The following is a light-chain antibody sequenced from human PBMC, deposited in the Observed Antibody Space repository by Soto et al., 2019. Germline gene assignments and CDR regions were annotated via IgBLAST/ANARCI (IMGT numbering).Light chain of an antibody. J-gene: IGKJ3*01. CDR3: QHYGSSPPEFT. CDR2: GAS. Sequence: EIVLTQSPGTLALSPGERATLSCRASQSVSSNYLAWYQQRPGQAPRLLIFGASYRAAGIPDRFSGSGSGTDLILTISRLEPEDCAVYYCQHYGSSPPEFTFGPGTKVDSK. CDR1: QSVSSNY. V-gene: IGKV3-20*01.